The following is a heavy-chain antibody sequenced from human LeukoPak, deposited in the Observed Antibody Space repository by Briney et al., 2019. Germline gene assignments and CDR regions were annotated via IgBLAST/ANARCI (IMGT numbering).Heavy chain of an antibody. D-gene: IGHD5-12*01. CDR2: ISYDGSNK. J-gene: IGHJ4*02. CDR1: GFTFSSYA. V-gene: IGHV3-30*04. Sequence: GRSLRLSCAASGFTFSSYAMHWVRQAPGKGLEWGAVISYDGSNKYYADSVKGRFTISRDNSKNTLYLQMNSLRAEDTAVYYCARAESGYGLFDYWGQGTLVTVSS. CDR3: ARAESGYGLFDY.